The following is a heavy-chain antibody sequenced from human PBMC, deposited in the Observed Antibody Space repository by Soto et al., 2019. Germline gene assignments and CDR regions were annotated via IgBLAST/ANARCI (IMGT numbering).Heavy chain of an antibody. V-gene: IGHV3-30-3*01. Sequence: LXLSCAASGFTFSSYAMHWVRQAPGKGLEWLAVISYDGSNKYYADSVKGRFTISRDNSKNTLYLQMNSLRAEDTAVYYCARAQKSITIFGVATIVGYFDYWGQGTLVTVSS. J-gene: IGHJ4*02. D-gene: IGHD3-3*01. CDR1: GFTFSSYA. CDR2: ISYDGSNK. CDR3: ARAQKSITIFGVATIVGYFDY.